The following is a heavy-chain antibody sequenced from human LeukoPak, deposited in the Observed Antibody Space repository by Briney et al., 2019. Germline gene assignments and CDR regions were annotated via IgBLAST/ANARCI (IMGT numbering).Heavy chain of an antibody. D-gene: IGHD3-10*01. Sequence: ASVKVSCKASGYTFTGYYMHWVRQAPGQGLEWMGWINPNSGGTNYAQKFQGWVTMTRDTSISTAYMELSRLRSEDTAVYYCARRIMVRGQNWFDPWGQGTLVTVSS. CDR1: GYTFTGYY. J-gene: IGHJ5*02. CDR2: INPNSGGT. V-gene: IGHV1-2*04. CDR3: ARRIMVRGQNWFDP.